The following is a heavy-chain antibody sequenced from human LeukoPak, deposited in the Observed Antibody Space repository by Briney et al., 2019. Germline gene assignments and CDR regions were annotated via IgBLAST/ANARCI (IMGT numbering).Heavy chain of an antibody. V-gene: IGHV1-18*01. Sequence: ASVKVSCKASGYTFTTYGISWVRQAPGQGLEWMGWISAYNGNTNYAQKLQGRVTMTTDTSTSTAYMELRSLRSDDTAVYYCARERYVAVPGRVDYWGQGTLVTVSS. J-gene: IGHJ4*02. CDR1: GYTFTTYG. CDR2: ISAYNGNT. CDR3: ARERYVAVPGRVDY. D-gene: IGHD6-13*01.